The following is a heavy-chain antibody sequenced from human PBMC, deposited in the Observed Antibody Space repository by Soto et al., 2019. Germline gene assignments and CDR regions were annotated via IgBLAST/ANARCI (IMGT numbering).Heavy chain of an antibody. D-gene: IGHD6-13*01. J-gene: IGHJ4*02. CDR1: GFTFSSYA. V-gene: IGHV3-30-3*01. CDR3: ARSDSSSSSYYFDY. Sequence: QVQLVESGGGVVQPGRSLRLSCAASGFTFSSYAMHWVRQAPGKGLEWVAVISYDGSNKYYADSVKGRFTISRDNSKNTLYLQMNSLRAEDTAVYYCARSDSSSSSYYFDYWGQGTLVTVSS. CDR2: ISYDGSNK.